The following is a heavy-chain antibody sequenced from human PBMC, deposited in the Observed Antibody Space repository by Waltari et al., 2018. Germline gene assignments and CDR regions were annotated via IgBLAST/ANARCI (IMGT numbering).Heavy chain of an antibody. CDR1: GFTFSSYW. Sequence: EVQLVESGGGLVQPGGSLRLSCAASGFTFSSYWMSWVRQAPGQGLEWVANIKQEGSEKLYLDSVKGRFTNSRDNDKNSLYMQMNSLRAEDAAVYYCAGGTERYYDFWSGYPARSYYGMDVWGQGTTVTVSS. CDR2: IKQEGSEK. J-gene: IGHJ6*02. V-gene: IGHV3-7*04. D-gene: IGHD3-3*01. CDR3: AGGTERYYDFWSGYPARSYYGMDV.